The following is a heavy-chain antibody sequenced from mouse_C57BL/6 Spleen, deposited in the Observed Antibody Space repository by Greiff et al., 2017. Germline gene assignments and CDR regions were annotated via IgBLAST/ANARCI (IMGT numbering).Heavy chain of an antibody. V-gene: IGHV1-64*01. CDR2: IHPNSGST. Sequence: VKLQQPGAELVKPGASVKLSCKASGYTFTSYWMHWVKQRPGQGLEWIGMIHPNSGSTNYNEKFKSKATLTVDKSSSTAYIQLSSLTSEDSAVYYCAGYYGTGYAMDYWGQGTSVTVSS. J-gene: IGHJ4*01. CDR1: GYTFTSYW. D-gene: IGHD2-3*01. CDR3: AGYYGTGYAMDY.